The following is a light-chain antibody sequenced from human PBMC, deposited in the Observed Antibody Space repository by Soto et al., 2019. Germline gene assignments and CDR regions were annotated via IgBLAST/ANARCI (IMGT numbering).Light chain of an antibody. Sequence: DIQMTQSPATLSASLGDRVTITCRASQTINRWLAWYHQKPRKAPKLLIYDGSTLQSGVPSRFSGSGSGTEFTLTISSLQPDDVATYYCQQYNALWYTFGQGTKV. V-gene: IGKV1-5*01. CDR3: QQYNALWYT. CDR1: QTINRW. J-gene: IGKJ2*01. CDR2: DGS.